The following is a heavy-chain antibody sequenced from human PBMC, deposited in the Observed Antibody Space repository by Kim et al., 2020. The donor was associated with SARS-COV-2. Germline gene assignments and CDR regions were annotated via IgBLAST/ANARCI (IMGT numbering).Heavy chain of an antibody. J-gene: IGHJ2*01. CDR2: IYSGGST. Sequence: GGSLRLSCAASGFTVSNTFMSWVRQPPGKGLEWVSVIYSGGSTYYLDSVKGRFTISRDISNNTVYLQMNSLRAEDTAVYYCARGLYEDFWDGYQTRHNWYFDLWGRGTLVTVSS. V-gene: IGHV3-53*01. D-gene: IGHD3-3*01. CDR3: ARGLYEDFWDGYQTRHNWYFDL. CDR1: GFTVSNTF.